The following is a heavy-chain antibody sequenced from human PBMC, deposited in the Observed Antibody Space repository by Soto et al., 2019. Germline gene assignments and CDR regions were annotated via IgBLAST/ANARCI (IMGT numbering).Heavy chain of an antibody. CDR3: ARRRRGITMVRGTYAMDV. D-gene: IGHD3-10*01. V-gene: IGHV4-34*01. Sequence: QVQLQQWSAGLLKPSETLSLGCAVYGESFSGYYWNWIRQPPGKGLEWIGEITDSGSANYKPSLASRVTISVDTSKKQFSLRLNSVTAADAAVYYCARRRRGITMVRGTYAMDVWGQGTTVTVSS. J-gene: IGHJ6*02. CDR1: GESFSGYY. CDR2: ITDSGSA.